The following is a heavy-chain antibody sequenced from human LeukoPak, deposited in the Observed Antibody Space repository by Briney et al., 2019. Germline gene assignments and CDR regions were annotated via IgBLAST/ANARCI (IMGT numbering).Heavy chain of an antibody. CDR2: VYYRGNT. Sequence: SETLSLTCAVYGGSFSGYYWSWIRQPPGKGLEWIGSVYYRGNTYYNPSLKSRVTTSVDTSKNQSSLKVSSMTAADTAVYYCARGDWKYGDFDRWGQGTLVTVSS. CDR1: GGSFSGYY. CDR3: ARGDWKYGDFDR. D-gene: IGHD1-7*01. J-gene: IGHJ4*02. V-gene: IGHV4-34*01.